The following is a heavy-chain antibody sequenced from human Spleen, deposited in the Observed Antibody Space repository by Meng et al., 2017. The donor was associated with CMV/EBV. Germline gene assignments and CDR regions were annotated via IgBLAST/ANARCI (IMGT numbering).Heavy chain of an antibody. CDR2: IYYSGST. Sequence: QVQLQESGPGLVNPSETLSLTFTVSGCSISSYYWSWIRQPPGKGLEWIGYIYYSGSTNYNPSLMSRVTISVDTSKNQFSLKLSSVTAADTAVYYCARGSGPYYFDYWGQGTLVTVSS. V-gene: IGHV4-59*01. J-gene: IGHJ4*02. CDR3: ARGSGPYYFDY. CDR1: GCSISSYY.